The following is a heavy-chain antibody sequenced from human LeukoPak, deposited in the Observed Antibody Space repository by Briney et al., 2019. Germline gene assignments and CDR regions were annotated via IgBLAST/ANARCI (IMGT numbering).Heavy chain of an antibody. J-gene: IGHJ2*01. CDR1: GYTFTSYA. D-gene: IGHD6-19*01. Sequence: ASVKVSCKASGYTFTSYATHWVRQAPGQRLEWMGWINAGNGNTKYSQKFQGRVTITRDTSASTAYMELSSLRSEDTAVYYCARPVAGDWYFDLWGRGTLVTVSS. CDR2: INAGNGNT. V-gene: IGHV1-3*01. CDR3: ARPVAGDWYFDL.